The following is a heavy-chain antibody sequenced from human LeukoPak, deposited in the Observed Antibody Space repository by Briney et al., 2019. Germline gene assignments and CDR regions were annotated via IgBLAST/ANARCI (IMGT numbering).Heavy chain of an antibody. J-gene: IGHJ4*02. CDR1: GGSISSGGYY. CDR3: ARGRTYVDTAMAPGY. Sequence: SETLSLTCTVSGGSISSGGYYWSWIQQPPGKGLEWIGYIYHSGSTYYNPPLKSRVTISVDRSKNQFSLKLSSVTAADTAVYYCARGRTYVDTAMAPGYWGQGTLVTVSS. V-gene: IGHV4-30-2*01. D-gene: IGHD5-18*01. CDR2: IYHSGST.